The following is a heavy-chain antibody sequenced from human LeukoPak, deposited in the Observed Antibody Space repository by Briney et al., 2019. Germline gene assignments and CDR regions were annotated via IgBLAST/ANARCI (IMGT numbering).Heavy chain of an antibody. Sequence: PGGSLRLSCAASGFTFSDYYMSWIRQAPGKGLEWVSYISSSSSYIYYADSVKGRFTISRDNSQNSLYLQMNSLRAEDTAVYYCARDAHTETYFDYWGQGTLVSVSS. J-gene: IGHJ4*02. CDR2: ISSSSSYI. V-gene: IGHV3-11*06. CDR1: GFTFSDYY. CDR3: ARDAHTETYFDY.